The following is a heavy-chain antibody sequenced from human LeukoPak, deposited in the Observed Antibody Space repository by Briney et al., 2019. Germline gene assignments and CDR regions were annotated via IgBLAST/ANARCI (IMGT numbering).Heavy chain of an antibody. J-gene: IGHJ4*02. V-gene: IGHV4-59*01. CDR3: ARGGEYPSRYSNTWSTFDY. Sequence: SETLSFTCTVSGGSISSYYWSWIRQPPGKGLEWIGYIYYSGSTNYNPSLKSRVTISVDTSKNQFSLKLSSVTAADTAVYYCARGGEYPSRYSNTWSTFDYWGQGTLITVSS. CDR2: IYYSGST. CDR1: GGSISSYY. D-gene: IGHD6-13*01.